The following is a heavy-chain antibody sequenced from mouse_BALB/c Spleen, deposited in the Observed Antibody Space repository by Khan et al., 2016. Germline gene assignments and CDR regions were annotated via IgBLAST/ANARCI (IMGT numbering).Heavy chain of an antibody. Sequence: EVQLQESGPDLMKPSQSLSLTCTVTGYSISSGYSWHWIRQFPGNKLEWMAYIHYSGSTNYNPSLKSRTSITRDTSKNQFFLQLISVTTEDTATYYCTRGDYYGSGYWGQGTTLTVSS. CDR2: IHYSGST. CDR3: TRGDYYGSGY. CDR1: GYSISSGYS. J-gene: IGHJ2*01. D-gene: IGHD1-1*01. V-gene: IGHV3-1*02.